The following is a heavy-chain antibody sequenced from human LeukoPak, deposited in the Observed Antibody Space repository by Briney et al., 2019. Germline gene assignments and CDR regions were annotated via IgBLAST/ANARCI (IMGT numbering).Heavy chain of an antibody. D-gene: IGHD2-21*01. CDR1: GFTLSTYW. V-gene: IGHV3-7*02. J-gene: IGHJ4*02. Sequence: GGSLRLSCAASGFTLSTYWMTWVRRAPGKGLEWVTTIKQDGSEKYYADSVKGRFTISRDNAKNSLYLQMNSLRAEDTAVYYCARLKGERSLFEYWGQGTLVTVSS. CDR3: ARLKGERSLFEY. CDR2: IKQDGSEK.